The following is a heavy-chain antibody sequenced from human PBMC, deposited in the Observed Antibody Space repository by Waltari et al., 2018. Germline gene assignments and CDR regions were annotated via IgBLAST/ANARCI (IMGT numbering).Heavy chain of an antibody. CDR3: AKGSYGDSYDAFDF. V-gene: IGHV3-23*01. D-gene: IGHD4-17*01. CDR1: GFTFSRYD. J-gene: IGHJ3*01. Sequence: EVQLLESGGGLVQPGGSLRLSCAASGFTFSRYDMSWVSQAPGKGLECVCAIWCSGCSTYYADSVKGLFTISRDNAKNTLYLQMNSLRAEDTAVYYCAKGSYGDSYDAFDFWGQGKMVTVSS. CDR2: IWCSGCST.